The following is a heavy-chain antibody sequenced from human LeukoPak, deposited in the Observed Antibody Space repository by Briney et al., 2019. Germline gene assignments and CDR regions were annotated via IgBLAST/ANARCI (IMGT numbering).Heavy chain of an antibody. CDR2: ISSSGSTI. CDR1: GFTFSDYY. Sequence: PGGSLRLSCAASGFTFSDYYMSWIRQAPGKWLEWVSYISSSGSTIYYADSVKGRFTISRDNAKNSLYLQMNSLRAEDTAVYYCARENNRYCSGGSCYYLDYWGQGTLVTVSS. J-gene: IGHJ4*02. V-gene: IGHV3-11*01. D-gene: IGHD2-15*01. CDR3: ARENNRYCSGGSCYYLDY.